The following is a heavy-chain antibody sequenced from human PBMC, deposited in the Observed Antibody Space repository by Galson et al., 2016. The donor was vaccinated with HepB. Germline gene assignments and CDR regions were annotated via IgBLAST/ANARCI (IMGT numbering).Heavy chain of an antibody. D-gene: IGHD3-16*01. J-gene: IGHJ4*02. CDR2: ITNSGGAT. CDR3: GKHGGFDY. CDR1: GFSFSNHG. V-gene: IGHV3-23*01. Sequence: SLRLSCADSGFSFSNHGMSWVRQPPGRGLEWVSGITNSGGATHYADSVKGRFTISRDNSKNTLYLYMSSLRAGDTAVYYCGKHGGFDYWGQGALVTVSS.